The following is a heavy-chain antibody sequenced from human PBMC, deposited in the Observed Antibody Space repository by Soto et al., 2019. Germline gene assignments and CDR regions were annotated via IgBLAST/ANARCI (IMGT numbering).Heavy chain of an antibody. CDR1: GFTFSGYW. V-gene: IGHV3-7*05. J-gene: IGHJ4*02. Sequence: EVQLVDSGGDWVQPGGSLRLSCAASGFTFSGYWMTWVRQAPGKGLEWVASIKEDGSEDHFVDSVKGRFTISRDNSKNSVYLQMSSLRAEGTAVYYCARGASDSDYWGQGTLVTVSS. CDR3: ARGASDSDY. CDR2: IKEDGSED. D-gene: IGHD2-21*01.